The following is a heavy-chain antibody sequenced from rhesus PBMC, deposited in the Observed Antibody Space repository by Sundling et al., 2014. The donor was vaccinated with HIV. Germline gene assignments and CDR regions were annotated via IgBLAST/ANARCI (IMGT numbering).Heavy chain of an antibody. CDR1: GFSFSSYG. Sequence: EVQLVESGGGLVQPGGSLRLSCAASGFSFSSYGMSWVRQAPGKGLEWVSSISSGSSYIHYADSVKGRFTISRDNAKNSLSLQMNSLRVEDTAVYYCARGDTVDTFDYWGQGVLVTGLL. CDR3: ARGDTVDTFDY. D-gene: IGHD5-24*01. J-gene: IGHJ4*01. CDR2: ISSGSSYI. V-gene: IGHV3-136*01.